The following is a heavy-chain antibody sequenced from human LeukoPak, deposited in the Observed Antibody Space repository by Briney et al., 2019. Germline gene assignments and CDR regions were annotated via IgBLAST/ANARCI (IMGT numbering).Heavy chain of an antibody. CDR1: GGSISSYY. D-gene: IGHD3-9*01. CDR3: ARVGHDYDILTGYYMGFDY. Sequence: SETLSLTCTVSGGSISSYYWSWIRQPPGKGLEWIGYIYYSGSTNYNPSLKSRVTISVDTSKSQFSLKLSSVTAADTAVYYCARVGHDYDILTGYYMGFDYWGQGTLVTVSS. J-gene: IGHJ4*02. V-gene: IGHV4-59*01. CDR2: IYYSGST.